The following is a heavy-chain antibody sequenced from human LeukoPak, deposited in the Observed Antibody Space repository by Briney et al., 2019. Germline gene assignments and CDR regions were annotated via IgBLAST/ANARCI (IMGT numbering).Heavy chain of an antibody. Sequence: SETLSLTCTVSGGSISSYHWNWIRQPAGKGLEWIGHVYSSGSTNYNPSLKGRVTMSVDTSKNQFSLKLSSVTAADTAVYYCTRDAGGGSYYVYFDLWGRGTRVTVSS. CDR1: GGSISSYH. J-gene: IGHJ2*01. CDR2: VYSSGST. D-gene: IGHD3-16*01. CDR3: TRDAGGGSYYVYFDL. V-gene: IGHV4-4*07.